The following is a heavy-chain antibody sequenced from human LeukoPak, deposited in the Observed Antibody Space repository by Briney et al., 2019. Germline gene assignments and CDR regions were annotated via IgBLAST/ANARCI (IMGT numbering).Heavy chain of an antibody. J-gene: IGHJ4*02. D-gene: IGHD3-22*01. V-gene: IGHV3-74*01. Sequence: PGGSLRLSCAASGFTFSSYWMHWVRQAPGKGLVWVSRINSDGSSTTYADSVKGRFTISRDNAKNTLYLQMNSLRAEDTAMYYCAKDFTWQYSSGYYLPGYWGQGTLVTVSS. CDR1: GFTFSSYW. CDR2: INSDGSST. CDR3: AKDFTWQYSSGYYLPGY.